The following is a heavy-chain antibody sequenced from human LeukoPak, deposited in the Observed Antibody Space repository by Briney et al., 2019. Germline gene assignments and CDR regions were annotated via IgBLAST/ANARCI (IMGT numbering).Heavy chain of an antibody. D-gene: IGHD6-19*01. CDR3: ARDSPGYSSGWSPFDP. CDR2: IYYSGST. CDR1: GGSISTYY. Sequence: PSETLSLTCTVSGGSISTYYWSWIRQPPGKGLEWIGYIYYSGSTNYNPSLKSRVTISVDTSKNQFSLKLSSVTAADTAVYYCARDSPGYSSGWSPFDPWGQGTLVTVSS. J-gene: IGHJ5*02. V-gene: IGHV4-59*01.